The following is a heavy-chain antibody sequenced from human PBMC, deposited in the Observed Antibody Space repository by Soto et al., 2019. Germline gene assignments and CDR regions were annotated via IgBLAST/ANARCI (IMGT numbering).Heavy chain of an antibody. V-gene: IGHV3-64*01. Sequence: EVQLVESGGGLVQPGGSLRLSCAASGFTFSSYAMHWVRQAPGKGLEYVSATSSNGGSTAYANSVKGRFTISSDNSKNTLYLQMGSLRAEDMAVYYCARGGRGYEFDYWGQGTLVTVSS. CDR3: ARGGRGYEFDY. D-gene: IGHD5-12*01. CDR1: GFTFSSYA. J-gene: IGHJ4*02. CDR2: TSSNGGST.